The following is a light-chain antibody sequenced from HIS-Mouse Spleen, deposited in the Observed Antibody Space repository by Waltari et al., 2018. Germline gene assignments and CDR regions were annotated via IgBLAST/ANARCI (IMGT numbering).Light chain of an antibody. Sequence: EIVMTQSPATLSVSPGERAPLPCRASQSVRSNLAWYQQKPGQAPRLLIYGASTRATGIPARFSGSGSGTEFTLTISSMQSEDFAVYYCQQYNNWPPLFTFGPGTKVDIK. CDR1: QSVRSN. CDR2: GAS. CDR3: QQYNNWPPLFT. V-gene: IGKV3-15*01. J-gene: IGKJ3*01.